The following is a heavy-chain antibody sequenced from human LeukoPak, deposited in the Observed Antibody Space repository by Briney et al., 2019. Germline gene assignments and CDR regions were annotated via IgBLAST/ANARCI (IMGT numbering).Heavy chain of an antibody. CDR3: ARGPSQYYDFWSGYPY. D-gene: IGHD3-3*01. CDR1: GYSISSGYY. J-gene: IGHJ4*02. CDR2: IYHSGRT. Sequence: SETLSLTCTVSGYSISSGYYWGWIRQPPGKGLEWIGSIYHSGRTFYNPSLKSRVTISVDTSKNQFSLKLTSVTAADTAVYYCARGPSQYYDFWSGYPYWGQGTLVTVSS. V-gene: IGHV4-38-2*02.